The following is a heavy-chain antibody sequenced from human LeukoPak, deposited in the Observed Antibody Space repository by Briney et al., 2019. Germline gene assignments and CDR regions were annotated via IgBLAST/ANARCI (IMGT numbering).Heavy chain of an antibody. J-gene: IGHJ4*02. Sequence: GGSLRLSCAASGFTFSSYEMNWVRQAPGKGLEWVSYISSSGSTIYYADSVKGRFTISRDNAKNSLYLQMNSLRAEDTAVYYCAREGIYYDFWSGYYTPFDYWGQGTLVTVSS. CDR2: ISSSGSTI. CDR1: GFTFSSYE. D-gene: IGHD3-3*01. V-gene: IGHV3-48*03. CDR3: AREGIYYDFWSGYYTPFDY.